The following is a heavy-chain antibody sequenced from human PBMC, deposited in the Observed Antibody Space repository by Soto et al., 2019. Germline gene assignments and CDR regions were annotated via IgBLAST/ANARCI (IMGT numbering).Heavy chain of an antibody. J-gene: IGHJ4*02. CDR1: GVTSQDYF. CDR2: VRNKARSYTT. Sequence: EVQLVQSGGGLVQPGGSLRLSCVASGVTSQDYFMDWVRQAPGKGLEWVGRVRNKARSYTTDYAASVKGRFTISRDDSKDSVFLQLNSLRPEDTAVYYCATDRSWTYESWGQGTLVHVSS. V-gene: IGHV3-72*01. CDR3: ATDRSWTYES. D-gene: IGHD3-10*01.